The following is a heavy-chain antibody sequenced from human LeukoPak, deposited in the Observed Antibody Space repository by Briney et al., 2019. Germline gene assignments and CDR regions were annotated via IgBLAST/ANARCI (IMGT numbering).Heavy chain of an antibody. D-gene: IGHD2-15*01. CDR1: GGSFSGYY. CDR3: ARTQGWYYYYYYMDV. Sequence: SETLSLTCAVYGGSFSGYYWSWIRQPPGKGLEWIGEINHSGSTNYNPSLKSRFTISVDTSKNQFSLKLSSVTAADTAVYYCARTQGWYYYYYYMDVWGKGTTVTVSS. J-gene: IGHJ6*03. CDR2: INHSGST. V-gene: IGHV4-34*01.